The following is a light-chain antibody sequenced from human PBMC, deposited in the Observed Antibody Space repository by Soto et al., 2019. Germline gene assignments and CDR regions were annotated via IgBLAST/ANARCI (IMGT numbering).Light chain of an antibody. Sequence: DIQMTQSPSSLSASVGDRVTITCLASQSISSYLNWYQQKPGKAPKLLIYAASSLQSGVPSRFSGSGSGKDFTLTISSLQPADFATYYCQQSYSTPPYTFGQGTKVDIK. J-gene: IGKJ2*01. V-gene: IGKV1-39*01. CDR2: AAS. CDR1: QSISSY. CDR3: QQSYSTPPYT.